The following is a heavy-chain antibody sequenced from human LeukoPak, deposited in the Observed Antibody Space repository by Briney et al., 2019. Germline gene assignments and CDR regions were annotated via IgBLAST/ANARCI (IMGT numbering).Heavy chain of an antibody. J-gene: IGHJ6*02. CDR1: GFTFSSYC. CDR2: IKQDGSEK. V-gene: IGHV3-7*05. Sequence: GGSLRLSCAASGFTFSSYCMSWVRQAPGKGLEWVANIKQDGSEKYYVDSVKGRFTISRDNAKNSLYLQMNSLRAEDTAVYYCARDPIVVVTPDYYYYGMDVWGQGTTVTVSS. D-gene: IGHD3-22*01. CDR3: ARDPIVVVTPDYYYYGMDV.